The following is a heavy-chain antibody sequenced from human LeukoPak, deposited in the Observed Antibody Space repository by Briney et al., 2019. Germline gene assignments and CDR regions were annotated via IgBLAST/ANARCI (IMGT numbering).Heavy chain of an antibody. CDR1: SDSIYSSNYY. CDR2: IYSTGST. Sequence: PSETLSLTCTVSSDSIYSSNYYWSWIRQPAGKGLEWIGRIYSTGSTNYSPSLKSRVTMSVDKSKNQFSLNLSSVTAADAAVYYCARGIADPYSFDSWGQGTLVTVSS. CDR3: ARGIADPYSFDS. V-gene: IGHV4-61*02. J-gene: IGHJ4*02. D-gene: IGHD6-13*01.